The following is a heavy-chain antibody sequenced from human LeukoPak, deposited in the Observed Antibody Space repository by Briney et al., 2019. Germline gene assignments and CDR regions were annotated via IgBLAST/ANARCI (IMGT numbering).Heavy chain of an antibody. D-gene: IGHD3-3*01. CDR3: ARDSSGVTIFAHFDY. J-gene: IGHJ4*02. Sequence: PGGSLRLSCAASGFTFSSYAMHWVRQAPGKGLEYVSAISSNGGSTYYANSVKGRFTISRDNSKNTLYLQMGSLRAEDMAVYYCARDSSGVTIFAHFDYWGQGTLVTVSS. CDR1: GFTFSSYA. CDR2: ISSNGGST. V-gene: IGHV3-64*01.